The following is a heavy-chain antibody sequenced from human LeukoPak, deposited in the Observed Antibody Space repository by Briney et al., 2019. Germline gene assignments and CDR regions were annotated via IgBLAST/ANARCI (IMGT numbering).Heavy chain of an antibody. V-gene: IGHV1-3*01. CDR1: GYTFTSYA. CDR2: INAGNGNT. CDR3: ASDSLYDILTGPSYYFDY. D-gene: IGHD3-9*01. J-gene: IGHJ4*02. Sequence: ASVRVSCKASGYTFTSYAMHWVRQAPGQRLEWMGWINAGNGNTRYSQKFQGRVTITRDTSASTAYMELSSLRSEDTAVYYCASDSLYDILTGPSYYFDYWGQGTLVTVSS.